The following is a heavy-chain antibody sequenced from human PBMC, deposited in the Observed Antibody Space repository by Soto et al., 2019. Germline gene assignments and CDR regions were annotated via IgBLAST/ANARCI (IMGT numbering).Heavy chain of an antibody. Sequence: ASVTVSCKASGYTFTSYAMHWVRQAPGQRLEWMGWINAGNGNTKYSQKFQGRVTITRDTSASTAYMELSSLRSEDTAVYYCARGLTIKLVRAFDIWGQGTMVTVSS. CDR2: INAGNGNT. V-gene: IGHV1-3*01. D-gene: IGHD3-9*01. J-gene: IGHJ3*02. CDR3: ARGLTIKLVRAFDI. CDR1: GYTFTSYA.